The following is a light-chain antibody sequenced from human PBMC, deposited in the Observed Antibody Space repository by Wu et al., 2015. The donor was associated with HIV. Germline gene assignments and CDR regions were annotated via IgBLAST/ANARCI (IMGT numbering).Light chain of an antibody. V-gene: IGKV3-11*01. CDR1: RSINSL. CDR3: QQRFTWPLT. CDR2: AAS. Sequence: LLTQSPATLSLSPGERATLSCRASRSINSLLSWYQHKPDQPPRLLIYAASQRATGIPARFSGRGSGTDFTLTISSLEPEDFAVYYCQQRFTWPLTFGQGTRLEIK. J-gene: IGKJ5*01.